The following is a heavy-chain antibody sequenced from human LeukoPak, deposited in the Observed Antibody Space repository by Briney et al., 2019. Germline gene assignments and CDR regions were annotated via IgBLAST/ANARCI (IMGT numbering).Heavy chain of an antibody. CDR2: IRYDGSNK. J-gene: IGHJ4*02. D-gene: IGHD3-3*01. CDR3: ARDPGVVAFHYLDY. V-gene: IGHV3-30*02. CDR1: GFTFSSYG. Sequence: PGGSLRLSCAASGFTFSSYGMHWVRQAPGKGLEWVAFIRYDGSNKYYADSVKGRFTISRDNSKNTLYLQMNSLRADDTAVYYCARDPGVVAFHYLDYWGQGTLVTVSS.